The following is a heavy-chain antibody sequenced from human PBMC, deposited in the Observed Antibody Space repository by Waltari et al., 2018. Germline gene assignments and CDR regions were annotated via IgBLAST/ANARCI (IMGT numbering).Heavy chain of an antibody. D-gene: IGHD2-15*01. Sequence: EVQLVESGGGLVQPGGSLRLSCAASGFTFSRHWMNWVRQAPGKGLVWVSRIKSDGSSTSYADSVKGRFTISRDNAKNTLYLQMNSLRVEDTAVYFCAKGVEYWGQGTLVTVSS. CDR2: IKSDGSST. V-gene: IGHV3-74*01. CDR1: GFTFSRHW. J-gene: IGHJ4*02. CDR3: AKGVEY.